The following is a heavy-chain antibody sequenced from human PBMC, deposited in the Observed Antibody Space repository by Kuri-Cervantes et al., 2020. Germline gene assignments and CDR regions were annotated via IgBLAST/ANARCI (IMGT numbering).Heavy chain of an antibody. CDR3: AKAAPGYGDYGAIPPFDY. D-gene: IGHD4-17*01. V-gene: IGHV3-11*01. Sequence: GESLKISCAASGFTFSDYYMSWIRQAPGKGLEWVSYISSSGSTTYYADSVKGRFTISRDNSKNTLYLQMNSLRAEDTAVYYCAKAAPGYGDYGAIPPFDYWGQGTRGTVSS. CDR1: GFTFSDYY. CDR2: ISSSGSTT. J-gene: IGHJ4*02.